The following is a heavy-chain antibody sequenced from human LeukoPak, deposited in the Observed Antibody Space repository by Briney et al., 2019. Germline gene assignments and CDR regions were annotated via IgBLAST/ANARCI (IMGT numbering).Heavy chain of an antibody. CDR1: GGSFSSYY. CDR3: ARGRRWLQSFFDY. Sequence: SETLSLTCAVYGGSFSSYYWSWIRQPPGKGLEWIGEINHSGSTNYNPSLKSRVTISVDTSKNQFSLKLSSVTAADTAVYYCARGRRWLQSFFDYWGQGTLVTVSS. CDR2: INHSGST. V-gene: IGHV4-34*01. D-gene: IGHD5-24*01. J-gene: IGHJ4*02.